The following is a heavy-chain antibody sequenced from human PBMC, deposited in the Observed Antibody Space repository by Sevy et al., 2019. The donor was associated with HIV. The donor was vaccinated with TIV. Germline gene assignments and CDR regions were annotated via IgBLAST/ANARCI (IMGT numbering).Heavy chain of an antibody. CDR2: IRGSGGST. CDR3: HGDYDSSQLASYYYYGMDV. V-gene: IGHV3-23*01. J-gene: IGHJ6*02. D-gene: IGHD3-22*01. Sequence: GGSLRLSCAASGFMCSSYAMSWVRQAPGKGLEWVSTIRGSGGSTYYADSVKGRFTISRDNSKNTLYLQMNSLRAEDTAVYYCHGDYDSSQLASYYYYGMDVWGQGTTVTVSS. CDR1: GFMCSSYA.